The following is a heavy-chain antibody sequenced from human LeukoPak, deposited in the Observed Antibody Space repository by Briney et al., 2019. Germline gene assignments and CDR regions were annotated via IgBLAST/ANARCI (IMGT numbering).Heavy chain of an antibody. CDR3: ARDASYYGSGSYSISLNWFDP. D-gene: IGHD3-10*01. J-gene: IGHJ5*02. CDR2: INPSGGST. V-gene: IGHV1-46*01. CDR1: GYTFTSYY. Sequence: GASVKVSCKASGYTFTSYYMHWVRQAPGQGLEWMGIINPSGGSTSYAQKFQGRVTMTRDTSTSTVYMELSSLRSEDTAVYYCARDASYYGSGSYSISLNWFDPWGQGTLVTVSS.